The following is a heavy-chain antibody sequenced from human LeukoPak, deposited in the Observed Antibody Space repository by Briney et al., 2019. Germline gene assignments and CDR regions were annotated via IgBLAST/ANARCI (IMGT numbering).Heavy chain of an antibody. Sequence: EASVKVSCKVSGYTFTGYYMHWVRQAPGQGLEWMGWINPNSGGTNYAQKFQGRVTMTRDTSISTAYMELSRLRSDDTAVYYCARDGGYSGYDSTFFDYWGQGTLVTVSS. V-gene: IGHV1-2*02. D-gene: IGHD5-12*01. CDR2: INPNSGGT. J-gene: IGHJ4*02. CDR3: ARDGGYSGYDSTFFDY. CDR1: GYTFTGYY.